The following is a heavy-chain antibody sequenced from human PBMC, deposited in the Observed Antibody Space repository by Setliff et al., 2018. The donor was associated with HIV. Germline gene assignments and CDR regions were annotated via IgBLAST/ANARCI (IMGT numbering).Heavy chain of an antibody. V-gene: IGHV1-18*01. CDR1: GYTFSSHG. CDR3: ARYASYTSDWREAFDI. D-gene: IGHD6-19*01. CDR2: ISDYTGTT. J-gene: IGHJ3*02. Sequence: ASVKVSCKASGYTFSSHGITWVRQVPGQGLEWMGWISDYTGTTNYAQKFQARVTMTIDSSTTTAYMELRSLRADDTALYYCARYASYTSDWREAFDIWGQGTMVTVSS.